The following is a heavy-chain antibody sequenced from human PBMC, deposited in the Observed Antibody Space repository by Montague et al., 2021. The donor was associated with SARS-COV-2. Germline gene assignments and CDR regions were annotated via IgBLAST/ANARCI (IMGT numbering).Heavy chain of an antibody. CDR3: ARHRRGGLVSAPRFFDY. Sequence: SETLSLTCTVSGGSISSSSYYWCWSRQPPEKVLWLRGSNCYGRSTYYNPSLKSRVTISVDTSKNQFSLKLSSVTAADTAVYYWARHRRGGLVSAPRFFDYWGQGTLVTVSS. V-gene: IGHV4-39*01. CDR1: GGSISSSSYY. J-gene: IGHJ4*02. CDR2: NCYGRST. D-gene: IGHD6-19*01.